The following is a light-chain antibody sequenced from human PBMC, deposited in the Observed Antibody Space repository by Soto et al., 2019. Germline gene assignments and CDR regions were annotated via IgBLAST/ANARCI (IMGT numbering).Light chain of an antibody. J-gene: IGLJ1*01. CDR2: TNS. CDR1: SSNIGAGYD. CDR3: QSYDSTLSARNV. Sequence: QSVLTQPPSVSGAPGQRVTISCTGSSSNIGAGYDVHWYQQLPGTAPKLLIYTNSNRPSGVPDRISASTSGTSASQAITGLQAEDEGDYYCQSYDSTLSARNVFGTGTKVTVL. V-gene: IGLV1-40*01.